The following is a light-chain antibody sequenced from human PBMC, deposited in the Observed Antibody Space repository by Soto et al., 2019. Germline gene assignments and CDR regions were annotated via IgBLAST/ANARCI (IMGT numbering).Light chain of an antibody. CDR3: QYLNGVPTIT. CDR2: GGY. J-gene: IGKJ5*01. V-gene: IGKV1-9*01. Sequence: DIHLTQPPSILSASVGDRVTLTCRASQDVSDFLAWYQHAPGKAPNLLIYGGYTLQSGVPSRFSGGGSGTEFSLTITGLQPEDSATYYCQYLNGVPTITFGQGTRL. CDR1: QDVSDF.